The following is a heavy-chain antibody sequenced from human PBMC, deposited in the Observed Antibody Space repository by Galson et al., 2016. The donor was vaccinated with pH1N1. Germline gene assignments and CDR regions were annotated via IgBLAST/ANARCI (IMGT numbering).Heavy chain of an antibody. Sequence: ETLSLTCIVSGDSINSYYWSWIRQPPGKGLEWIAYIYFSGRTNYNPSLKSRVTISVDRSKNHFSLNVNSVTAADTAVYYCARRWGDWDAFDVWGQGTMVTISS. V-gene: IGHV4-59*01. D-gene: IGHD2-21*02. CDR1: GDSINSYY. J-gene: IGHJ3*01. CDR2: IYFSGRT. CDR3: ARRWGDWDAFDV.